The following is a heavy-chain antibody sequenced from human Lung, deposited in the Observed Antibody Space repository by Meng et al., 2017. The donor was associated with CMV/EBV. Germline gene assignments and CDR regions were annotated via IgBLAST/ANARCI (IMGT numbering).Heavy chain of an antibody. CDR2: IIPTLGIT. CDR3: ARDFKTRRGIFGTFSGGHYGLDV. D-gene: IGHD3-3*01. V-gene: IGHV1-69*10. Sequence: SVXVSRXTSGDTFSNYAISWVRQAPGQGLEWMGGIIPTLGITNYAQTFQGRLTITADKSTTIAYMALSSLRSEDTAVYYCARDFKTRRGIFGTFSGGHYGLDVWGQGTTVXVSS. CDR1: GDTFSNYA. J-gene: IGHJ6*02.